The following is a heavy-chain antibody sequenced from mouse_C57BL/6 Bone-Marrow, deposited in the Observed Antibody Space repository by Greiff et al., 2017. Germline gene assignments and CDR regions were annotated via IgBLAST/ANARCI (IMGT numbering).Heavy chain of an antibody. CDR3: ASEGGYGYEEGIYAMDY. CDR1: GYTFTDYY. J-gene: IGHJ4*01. V-gene: IGHV1-19*01. CDR2: INPYNGGT. Sequence: EVQLQQSGPVLVKPGASVKMSCKASGYTFTDYYMNWVKQSHGKSLEWIGVINPYNGGTSYNQKFKGKATLTVDKSSSTAYMELNSLTSEDSAVYYGASEGGYGYEEGIYAMDYWGQGTSVTVSS. D-gene: IGHD2-2*01.